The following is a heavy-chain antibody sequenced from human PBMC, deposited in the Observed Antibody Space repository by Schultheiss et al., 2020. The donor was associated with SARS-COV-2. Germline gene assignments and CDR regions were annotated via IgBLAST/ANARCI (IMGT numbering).Heavy chain of an antibody. J-gene: IGHJ4*02. V-gene: IGHV5-10-1*01. CDR2: IDPSDSYT. Sequence: GGSLRLSCKGSGYSFTSYWISWVRQMPGKGLEWMGRIDPSDSYTNYSPSFKGHVTISADKSISTAYLQWSSLKAWDTAMYYCARSTDSGSYHDRLDYWGQGTLVTVSS. CDR3: ARSTDSGSYHDRLDY. CDR1: GYSFTSYW. D-gene: IGHD3-22*01.